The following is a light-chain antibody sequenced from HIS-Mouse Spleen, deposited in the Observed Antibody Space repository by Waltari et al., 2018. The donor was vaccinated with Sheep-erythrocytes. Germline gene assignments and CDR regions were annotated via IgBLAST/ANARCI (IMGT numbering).Light chain of an antibody. CDR2: DVS. CDR1: SSDVGSYNY. J-gene: IGLJ2*01. Sequence: QSALTQPASVSGSPGQSITISCTGTSSDVGSYNYVSWYQQHPGKAPKPMIYDVSKRPLGVPDRFSGSKSGNTAYLTISGLQAEDEADYYCCSYAGSYTLVFGGGTKLTVL. CDR3: CSYAGSYTLV. V-gene: IGLV2-11*01.